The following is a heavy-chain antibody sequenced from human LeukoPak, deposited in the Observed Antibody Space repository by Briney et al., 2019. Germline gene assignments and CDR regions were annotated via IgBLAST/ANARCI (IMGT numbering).Heavy chain of an antibody. Sequence: PGGSLRLSCAASGFTFSSYGMHWVRQAPGKGLEWVAVISYDGSNKYYADSVKGRFTISRDNSKNTLYLQMNSLRAEDTAVYYCARHFNSAAGPIDYWGRGTLVTVSS. V-gene: IGHV3-30*03. CDR2: ISYDGSNK. CDR3: ARHFNSAAGPIDY. J-gene: IGHJ4*02. CDR1: GFTFSSYG. D-gene: IGHD6-13*01.